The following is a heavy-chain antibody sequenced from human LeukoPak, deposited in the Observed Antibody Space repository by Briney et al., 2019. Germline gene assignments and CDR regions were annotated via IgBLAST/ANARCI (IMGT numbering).Heavy chain of an antibody. Sequence: GGSLRLSCTVSGIIFSKYNWHWVRQVPGKGLEWVSVFSGRDGRTFYTESVKGRFTISRDTSESTLYLQMNSLRVEDTAIYYCARSPPYVINNNFHFDYWGQGTPVTVSS. J-gene: IGHJ4*02. CDR1: GIIFSKYN. CDR3: ARSPPYVINNNFHFDY. V-gene: IGHV3-23*01. D-gene: IGHD4-11*01. CDR2: FSGRDGRT.